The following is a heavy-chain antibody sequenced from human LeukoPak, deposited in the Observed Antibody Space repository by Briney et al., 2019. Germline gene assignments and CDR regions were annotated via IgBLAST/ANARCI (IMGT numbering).Heavy chain of an antibody. D-gene: IGHD2-21*01. CDR3: TTDYGSSISSYYYYGMDV. Sequence: GGSLRLSCAASGFTFSNAWMNWVRQAPGKGLEWVGRIKSKAYGGTIDYAAPVKGRYTISRDDSKNTLYLQMNSLKTEDTAVYYCTTDYGSSISSYYYYGMDVWGQGTTVTVSS. V-gene: IGHV3-15*07. J-gene: IGHJ6*02. CDR1: GFTFSNAW. CDR2: IKSKAYGGTI.